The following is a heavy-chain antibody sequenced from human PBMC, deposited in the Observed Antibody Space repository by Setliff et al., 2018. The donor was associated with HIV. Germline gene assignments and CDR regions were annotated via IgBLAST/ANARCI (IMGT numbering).Heavy chain of an antibody. Sequence: GGSLRLSCEASEFTFSDYAINWVRQAPGKGLEWVSAISSGDFDTYYADSVKGRFTISRDNSKNTLSLQMNSLRAEDTAVYYCARREYNYVPRAFDLWGQGTMVTVSS. CDR3: ARREYNYVPRAFDL. V-gene: IGHV3-23*01. J-gene: IGHJ3*01. CDR1: EFTFSDYA. CDR2: ISSGDFDT. D-gene: IGHD3-10*02.